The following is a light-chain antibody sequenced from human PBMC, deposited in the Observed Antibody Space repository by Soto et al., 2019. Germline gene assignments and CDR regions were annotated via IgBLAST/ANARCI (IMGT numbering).Light chain of an antibody. V-gene: IGKV3-20*01. CDR1: QSVSSIY. CDR2: GAS. Sequence: EIVLTQSPGTLSLSPGERATLYCRASQSVSSIYLAWYQQKPGQAPRLLIYGASNRATGIPDRFSGSGSGTDFTLTISRLEPEDFAVYYCQQYGSSPQTFGQGTKVDIK. J-gene: IGKJ1*01. CDR3: QQYGSSPQT.